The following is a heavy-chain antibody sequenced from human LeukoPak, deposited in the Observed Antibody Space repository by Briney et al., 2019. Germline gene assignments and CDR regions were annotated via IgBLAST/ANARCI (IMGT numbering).Heavy chain of an antibody. D-gene: IGHD2-2*01. J-gene: IGHJ3*02. CDR2: IHYSGST. CDR3: ARVCWGYCSSTGGSDAFDI. CDR1: GDSISSGDYY. V-gene: IGHV4-30-4*08. Sequence: SQTLSLTCTVSGDSISSGDYYWSWIRQPPGKGLEWIGYIHYSGSTYYNPSLKSRVTISVETSKNQFSLRLSSVTAADTAVYYCARVCWGYCSSTGGSDAFDIWGQGAMITVSS.